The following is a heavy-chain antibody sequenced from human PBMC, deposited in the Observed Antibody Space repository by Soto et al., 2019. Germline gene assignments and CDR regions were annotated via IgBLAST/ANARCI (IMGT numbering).Heavy chain of an antibody. V-gene: IGHV4-39*01. CDR1: GVSIIDTSYY. CDR2: IYFNGNT. CDR3: ARQGSY. J-gene: IGHJ4*01. Sequence: SETLSLTCNVSGVSIIDTSYYWGWIRQPPGKGLEWIGTIYFNGNTFYNPSLKSRLTISVDTSKNQISLRLTSMTAADTAVYYCARQGSYWGHGTLVTVSS.